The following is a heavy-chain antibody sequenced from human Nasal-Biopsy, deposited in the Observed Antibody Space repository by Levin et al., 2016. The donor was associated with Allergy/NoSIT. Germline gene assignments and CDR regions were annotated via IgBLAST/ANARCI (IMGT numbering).Heavy chain of an antibody. J-gene: IGHJ4*02. D-gene: IGHD1-1*01. V-gene: IGHV4-30-4*01. CDR2: FYYSAGT. CDR3: ARGNWDDYYFDY. Sequence: LRLSCTVSGGSINSADNSWNWIRQAPGKALEWIGSFYYSAGTFYNPSLKSRVTISVDTSRNQVSLRLSSVTAADTAVYYCARGNWDDYYFDYWGQGTLVTASS. CDR1: GGSINSADNS.